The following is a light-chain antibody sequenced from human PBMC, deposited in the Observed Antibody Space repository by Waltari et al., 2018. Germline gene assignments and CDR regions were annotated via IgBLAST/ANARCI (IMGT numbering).Light chain of an antibody. V-gene: IGKV3-11*01. J-gene: IGKJ4*01. Sequence: EIVLTQYPATLSLSPGERATLSCRTSQSVSTYLAWYQQKPGQAPRLLIYEASNRATGIPARFSGRWAGTDFTLTISSLEPEDFAVYYCQQRSNWLTFGGGTKVEIK. CDR3: QQRSNWLT. CDR1: QSVSTY. CDR2: EAS.